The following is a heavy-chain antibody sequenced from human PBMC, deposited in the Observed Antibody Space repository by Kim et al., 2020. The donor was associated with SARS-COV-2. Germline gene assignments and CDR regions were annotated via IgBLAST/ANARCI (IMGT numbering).Heavy chain of an antibody. Sequence: YYNPSLKSRVTISVDTSKNQFSLKLSSVTAADTAVYYCARATYYDISFDYWGQGTLVTVSS. D-gene: IGHD3-9*01. J-gene: IGHJ4*02. V-gene: IGHV4-39*07. CDR3: ARATYYDISFDY.